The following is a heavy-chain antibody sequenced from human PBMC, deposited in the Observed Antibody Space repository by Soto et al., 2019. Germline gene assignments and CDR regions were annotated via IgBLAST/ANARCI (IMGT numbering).Heavy chain of an antibody. CDR2: ISSSGSGI. J-gene: IGHJ3*02. CDR3: ARAYSDAFDI. V-gene: IGHV3-11*01. D-gene: IGHD2-15*01. Sequence: GGSLRLSCAASGFTFSDYYMTWIRQAPGKGLEWVSYISSSGSGIYYPDSVKGRFTISRDNAKRSLYLQMSSLRAEDTAVYYCARAYSDAFDIWGQGTLVTVSS. CDR1: GFTFSDYY.